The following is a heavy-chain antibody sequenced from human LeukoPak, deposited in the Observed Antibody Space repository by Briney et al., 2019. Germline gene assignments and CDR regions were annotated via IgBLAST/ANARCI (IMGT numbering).Heavy chain of an antibody. CDR3: ARRGYSSLDY. D-gene: IGHD6-19*01. J-gene: IGHJ4*02. CDR1: GGSISSSRYY. V-gene: IGHV4-39*01. Sequence: SETLSLTCTVSGGSISSSRYYWGWIRQPPGKGLEWIGSIYYSGSTYDNPSLKSRATMSVDTSKNQFSLKLSSVTAADTAVYYCARRGYSSLDYWGQGTLVTVSS. CDR2: IYYSGST.